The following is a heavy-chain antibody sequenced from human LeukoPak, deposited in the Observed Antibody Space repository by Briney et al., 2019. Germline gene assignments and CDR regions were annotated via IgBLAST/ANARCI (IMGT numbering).Heavy chain of an antibody. CDR3: ARDSCGDCYLCDS. J-gene: IGHJ4*02. Sequence: GGSLRLSCAASGFTFSSYGMHWVRQAPGKGLEWVALISYDENKIYYADSVKGRFTISRDNSKNTLYLQMNSLRAEDTAVYYCARDSCGDCYLCDSWGQGTLVTVSS. V-gene: IGHV3-30*03. CDR2: ISYDENKI. CDR1: GFTFSSYG. D-gene: IGHD2-21*02.